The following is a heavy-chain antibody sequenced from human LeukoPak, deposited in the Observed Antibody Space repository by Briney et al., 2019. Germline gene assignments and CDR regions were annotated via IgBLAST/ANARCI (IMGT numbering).Heavy chain of an antibody. J-gene: IGHJ4*01. CDR2: ISYSGGT. CDR1: GGSISTFY. D-gene: IGHD3-10*01. Sequence: SETLSLTCTVSGGSISTFYWSWIRQPPGKGLEWIGYISYSGGTNYNPSLKSRVSISVDTSKNQFSLKLKSVTAADTAVYYCARARESDQWGHGTLVTVSS. V-gene: IGHV4-59*01. CDR3: ARARESDQ.